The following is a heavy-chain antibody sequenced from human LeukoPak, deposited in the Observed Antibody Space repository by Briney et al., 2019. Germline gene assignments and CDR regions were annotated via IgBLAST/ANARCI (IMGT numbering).Heavy chain of an antibody. CDR3: ARADYYDSGSQRGAFDI. V-gene: IGHV4-39*01. Sequence: SETLSLTCTVSGGSISSSSYYWGWIRQPPGKGLEWIGSIYYSGSTYYNPSLKSRVTISVDTSKNQFSLKLSSVTAADTAVYYCARADYYDSGSQRGAFDIWGQGTMVTVSS. J-gene: IGHJ3*02. CDR2: IYYSGST. D-gene: IGHD3-10*01. CDR1: GGSISSSSYY.